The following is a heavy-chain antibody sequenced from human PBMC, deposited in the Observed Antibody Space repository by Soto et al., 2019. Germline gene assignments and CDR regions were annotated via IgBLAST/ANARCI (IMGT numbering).Heavy chain of an antibody. CDR2: IRSKANSYAT. Sequence: PGGSLRLSCAASGFTFSGSAMHWVRQASGKGLEWVGRIRSKANSYATAYAASVKGRFTISRDDSKNTAYLQMNSLKTEDTAVYYCTRHMITFGDSYWGQGTLVTVSS. D-gene: IGHD3-16*01. V-gene: IGHV3-73*01. J-gene: IGHJ4*02. CDR3: TRHMITFGDSY. CDR1: GFTFSGSA.